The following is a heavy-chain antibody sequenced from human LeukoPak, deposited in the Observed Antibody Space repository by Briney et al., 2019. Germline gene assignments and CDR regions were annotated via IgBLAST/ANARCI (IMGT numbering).Heavy chain of an antibody. V-gene: IGHV1-69*05. D-gene: IGHD5-18*01. Sequence: SVTVSCKASGGTFSSYAISWVRQAPGQGLEWMGGIIPIFGTANYAQKFQGRVTITTDESTSTAYMELSSLRSEDTAVYYCARSGRYSYGDYYYYYMDVWGKGTTVTVSS. CDR2: IIPIFGTA. CDR3: ARSGRYSYGDYYYYYMDV. J-gene: IGHJ6*03. CDR1: GGTFSSYA.